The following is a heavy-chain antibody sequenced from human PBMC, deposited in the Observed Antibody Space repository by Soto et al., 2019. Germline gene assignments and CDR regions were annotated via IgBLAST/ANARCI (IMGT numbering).Heavy chain of an antibody. D-gene: IGHD2-21*02. CDR2: IIPIFGTT. CDR1: GGTFSNYP. V-gene: IGHV1-69*01. Sequence: VQLVQSGAEVKKPGSSVKVSCKASGGTFSNYPFIWVRQAPGQGLDWMGGIIPIFGTTDYGQRFQGRVTINAYEYTNTAYMELSSLRSDETAVYYCARGLYCGGGCYSHFDYWGQGTLVTVSS. CDR3: ARGLYCGGGCYSHFDY. J-gene: IGHJ4*02.